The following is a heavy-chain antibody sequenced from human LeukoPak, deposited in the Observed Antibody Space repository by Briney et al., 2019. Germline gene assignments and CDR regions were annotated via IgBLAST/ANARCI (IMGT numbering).Heavy chain of an antibody. CDR2: ILNDGIRK. D-gene: IGHD2-2*01. Sequence: GGSLRLSCAASGLTFSSYGMHWVRQAPGKGLEWVAVILNDGIRKYYAESVKGRFTISRDNSKNTLYLQMNSLRVEDTAVYYCAKDKAAWPSYALDYWGQGTLVTVSS. CDR1: GLTFSSYG. J-gene: IGHJ4*02. CDR3: AKDKAAWPSYALDY. V-gene: IGHV3-30*18.